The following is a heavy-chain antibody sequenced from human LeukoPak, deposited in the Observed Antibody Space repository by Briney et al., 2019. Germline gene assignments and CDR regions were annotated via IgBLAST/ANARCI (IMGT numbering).Heavy chain of an antibody. V-gene: IGHV1-8*01. CDR1: GFTFGRYE. CDR2: MDPNSDTS. Sequence: ASVKVSCKASGFTFGRYEVNWVRQATGQGLEWLGWMDPNSDTSGYAQKFQGRVTMTRNTSINTAYMELSGLRSDDTAVYYCARVLSSSWYGGGYLDLWGRGTQVTVSS. D-gene: IGHD6-13*01. J-gene: IGHJ2*01. CDR3: ARVLSSSWYGGGYLDL.